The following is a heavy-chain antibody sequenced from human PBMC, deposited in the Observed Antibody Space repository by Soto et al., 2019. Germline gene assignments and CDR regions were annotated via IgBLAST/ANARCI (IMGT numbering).Heavy chain of an antibody. J-gene: IGHJ5*02. CDR3: ARDQIVLVPAATHNWFDP. CDR1: GYTFTNSG. Sequence: ASVKVSCKASGYTFTNSGISWVRQAPGQGLEWMGWISTDNGNTNYAQHLQGRVSMTTDTSTSTAYMELRSLRSDDTAVYYCARDQIVLVPAATHNWFDPWGQGTLVTVSS. V-gene: IGHV1-18*01. D-gene: IGHD2-2*01. CDR2: ISTDNGNT.